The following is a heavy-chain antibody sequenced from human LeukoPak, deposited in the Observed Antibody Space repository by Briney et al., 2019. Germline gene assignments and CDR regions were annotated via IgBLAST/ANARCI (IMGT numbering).Heavy chain of an antibody. J-gene: IGHJ4*02. D-gene: IGHD3-9*01. CDR3: AKDIRYFGY. V-gene: IGHV3-23*01. Sequence: PGGSLRLSCAASGFTFSSYWMTWVRQAPGKGLEWVSGTSGSGGSTYYADSVKGWFTISRDNSKNTLYLQMSSLRAEDTAVYYCAKDIRYFGYWGQGTLVTVSS. CDR2: TSGSGGST. CDR1: GFTFSSYW.